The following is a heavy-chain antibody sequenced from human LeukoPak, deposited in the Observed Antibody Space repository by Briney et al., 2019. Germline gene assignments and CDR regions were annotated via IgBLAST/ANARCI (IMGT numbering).Heavy chain of an antibody. V-gene: IGHV3-23*01. D-gene: IGHD5-24*01. CDR3: AKTGTEVGYTIHFDH. CDR2: ISGSGVGT. Sequence: PGRSLRLSCAASGFTFSSSAMSWVRQAPGKWLEWVSTISGSGVGTYYADFVKGRFTISRDNSNNSLYLQMTGLRADNTALYYCAKTGTEVGYTIHFDHWGQGTLVTVSS. J-gene: IGHJ4*02. CDR1: GFTFSSSA.